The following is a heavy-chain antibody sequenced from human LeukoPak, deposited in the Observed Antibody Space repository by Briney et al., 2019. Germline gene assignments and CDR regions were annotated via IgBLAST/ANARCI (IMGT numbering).Heavy chain of an antibody. CDR1: GVSISSYY. V-gene: IGHV4-59*01. Sequence: SETLSLTCIVSGVSISSYYWSWIRQPPGKGLEWIGYIYYSGSTNYNPSLKSRVTISVDTSKKQFSLKLSSVTAADTAVYYCARVPCSGGNCYKRNAFDIWGQGTMVTVSS. D-gene: IGHD2-15*01. J-gene: IGHJ3*02. CDR3: ARVPCSGGNCYKRNAFDI. CDR2: IYYSGST.